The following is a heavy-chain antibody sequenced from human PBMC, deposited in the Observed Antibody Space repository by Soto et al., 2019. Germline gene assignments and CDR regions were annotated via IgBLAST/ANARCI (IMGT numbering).Heavy chain of an antibody. CDR2: IIPIFGTA. J-gene: IGHJ4*02. V-gene: IGHV1-69*06. D-gene: IGHD3-22*01. CDR3: ARVDYYDSSGYYGTCFDY. CDR1: GGTFSSYA. Sequence: QVQLVQSGAEVKKPGSSVKVSCKASGGTFSSYAISWVRQAPGQGLEWMGGIIPIFGTANYEQKFQGRVTITADKSTSTAYMELSSLRSEDTAVYYCARVDYYDSSGYYGTCFDYWGQGTLVTVSS.